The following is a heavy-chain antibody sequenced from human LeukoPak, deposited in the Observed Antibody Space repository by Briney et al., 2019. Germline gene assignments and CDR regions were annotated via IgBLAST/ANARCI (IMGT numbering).Heavy chain of an antibody. CDR1: GGSISSYY. J-gene: IGHJ4*02. CDR2: IYYSGST. D-gene: IGHD3-10*01. V-gene: IGHV4-59*01. Sequence: PETLSLSCTVSGGSISSYYWSWIRQPPGKGLEWMGYIYYSGSTTCNPSLKSRVTISVDTSKNQFSLKLSSVTAADTAVYYCARDSGLYYYGSGSYLGYWGQGTLVTVSS. CDR3: ARDSGLYYYGSGSYLGY.